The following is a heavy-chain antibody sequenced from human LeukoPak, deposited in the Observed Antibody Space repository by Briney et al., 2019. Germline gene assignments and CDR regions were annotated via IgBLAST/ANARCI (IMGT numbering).Heavy chain of an antibody. J-gene: IGHJ4*02. CDR1: GFTFSSYS. CDR3: ANFDDFRS. Sequence: GGSLRLSCAASGFTFSSYSMNWVRQAPGKGLEWVSAIGSSSSYIYYADSVKGRFTISRDNSKNTLYLQMNSLRAEDTAVYYCANFDDFRSWGQGTLVTVSS. V-gene: IGHV3-21*04. D-gene: IGHD3-3*01. CDR2: IGSSSSYI.